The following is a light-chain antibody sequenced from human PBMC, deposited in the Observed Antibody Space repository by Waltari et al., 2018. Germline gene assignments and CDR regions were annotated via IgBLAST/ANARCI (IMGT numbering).Light chain of an antibody. CDR2: SNN. CDR1: SSNIGSNS. CDR3: AAWDDSLNGHGV. J-gene: IGLJ2*01. Sequence: QSVLTQPPSASGTPGQRVTISCSGSSSNIGSNSVNWFQQVPGTAPKLLIYSNNQRPSGVPDRVSGSKSGTSASLAISGLQSEDEADYYCAAWDDSLNGHGVFGGGTKLTVL. V-gene: IGLV1-44*01.